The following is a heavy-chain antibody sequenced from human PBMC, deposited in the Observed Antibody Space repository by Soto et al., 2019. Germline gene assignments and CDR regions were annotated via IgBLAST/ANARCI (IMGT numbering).Heavy chain of an antibody. CDR3: ARAMSYDDSSGYHVDY. CDR1: GFTFSSYE. D-gene: IGHD3-22*01. V-gene: IGHV3-48*03. J-gene: IGHJ4*02. Sequence: VGSLRLSCTASGFTFSSYEMNWVRQAPGKGLEWASYISSSGTLIYYADSVKGRFTISRDNAKSSLYLQMNSLRAEDTAVYYCARAMSYDDSSGYHVDYWGQGTLVTVSS. CDR2: ISSSGTLI.